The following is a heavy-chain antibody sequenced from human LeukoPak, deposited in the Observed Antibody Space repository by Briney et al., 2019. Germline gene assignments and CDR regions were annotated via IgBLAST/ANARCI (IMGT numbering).Heavy chain of an antibody. CDR2: IHYSGTT. Sequence: PSDTLSLTCTVSGGSISGYYWNWIRQPPGKGLEWIGYIHYSGTTNYNPSLKSRVTISVDTSKNQLSLKLSSVTAADTAVYYCAKRGRSSWYFDYWGQGTQVTISS. V-gene: IGHV4-59*07. CDR1: GGSISGYY. J-gene: IGHJ4*02. D-gene: IGHD6-13*01. CDR3: AKRGRSSWYFDY.